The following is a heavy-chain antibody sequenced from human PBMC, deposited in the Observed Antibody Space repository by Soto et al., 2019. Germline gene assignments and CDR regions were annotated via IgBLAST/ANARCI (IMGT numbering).Heavy chain of an antibody. CDR1: VVPVSDYY. Sequence: NPGGCLALSCSASVVPVSDYYMNWIRPAPGKGLEWVSSTSSSASYIYYADSVKGRFTISRHNAKNSLFLQMNNLRAEDTAGYYCARDLHDDSNGFGYWGLGTLVTVSS. J-gene: IGHJ4*02. CDR2: TSSSASYI. V-gene: IGHV3-11*04. CDR3: ARDLHDDSNGFGY. D-gene: IGHD3-22*01.